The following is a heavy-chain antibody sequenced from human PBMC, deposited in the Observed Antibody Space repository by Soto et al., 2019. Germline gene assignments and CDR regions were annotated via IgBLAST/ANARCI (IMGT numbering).Heavy chain of an antibody. CDR2: IYYSGST. J-gene: IGHJ3*02. CDR3: ARGRYNWNQGAFDI. Sequence: SETLSLTCTVSGGSISSNDYYWSWIRQPPGKGLEWIGYIYYSGSTYYNPSLKSRVTISADTSKTQFSLKLTSVTAADTAVYYCARGRYNWNQGAFDIWGQGTVVTVSS. CDR1: GGSISSNDYY. V-gene: IGHV4-30-4*01. D-gene: IGHD1-20*01.